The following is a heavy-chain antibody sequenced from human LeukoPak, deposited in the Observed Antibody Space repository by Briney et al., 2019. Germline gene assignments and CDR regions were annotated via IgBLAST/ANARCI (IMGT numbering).Heavy chain of an antibody. D-gene: IGHD4-23*01. CDR2: ISYDGSKK. V-gene: IGHV3-30-3*01. Sequence: PGRSLRLSCAASGFTFSSYAMHWVRQAPGKGLEWVAVISYDGSKKYYADSVKGRFTISRDNSKNTLYLQMNSLRAEDTAVYYCVEPVYGGNPASAASDVFDIWGQGTMVTVSS. CDR1: GFTFSSYA. J-gene: IGHJ3*02. CDR3: VEPVYGGNPASAASDVFDI.